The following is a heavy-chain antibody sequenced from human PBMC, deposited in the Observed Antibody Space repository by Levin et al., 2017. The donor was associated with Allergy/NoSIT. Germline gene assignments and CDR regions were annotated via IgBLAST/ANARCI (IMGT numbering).Heavy chain of an antibody. J-gene: IGHJ3*02. CDR1: GFTFSTYS. CDR2: ISSSSNTI. Sequence: GGSLRLSCAASGFTFSTYSLNWVRQAPGKGLEWVSYISSSSNTIYYADSVKGRFTISRDNAKNSVHLQMNSLRDEDTAVYYCARVKQLQWLVRGGFDIWGRGTMVTVSS. D-gene: IGHD6-19*01. CDR3: ARVKQLQWLVRGGFDI. V-gene: IGHV3-48*02.